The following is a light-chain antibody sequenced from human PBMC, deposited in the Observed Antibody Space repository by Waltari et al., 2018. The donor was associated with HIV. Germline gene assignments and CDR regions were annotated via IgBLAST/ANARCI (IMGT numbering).Light chain of an antibody. V-gene: IGLV2-14*01. CDR2: GCD. CDR1: RNDIGFYNL. J-gene: IGLJ3*02. CDR3: SSYANRDTLV. Sequence: QSALTQPASVSGSPGQPVTISCTGTRNDIGFYNLVSWYPHHPVEAPIRMIYGCDARPVGASDPFSGSKSGNTASLTISTLQPEDEADYYCSSYANRDTLVFGGGTKLTVL.